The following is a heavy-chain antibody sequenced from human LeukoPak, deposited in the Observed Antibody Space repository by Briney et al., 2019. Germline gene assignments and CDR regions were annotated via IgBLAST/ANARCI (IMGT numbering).Heavy chain of an antibody. CDR3: ARDSSDFRNLIPH. CDR1: GGTFSSYA. J-gene: IGHJ1*01. D-gene: IGHD1-14*01. CDR2: IIPIFGTA. V-gene: IGHV1-69*13. Sequence: ASVKVSCKASGGTFSSYAISWVRQAPGQGLEWMGGIIPIFGTAKYAQKFQGRVTITADESTSTAYMELSSLRSENTAVYYCARDSSDFRNLIPHWGQGTLVTVSS.